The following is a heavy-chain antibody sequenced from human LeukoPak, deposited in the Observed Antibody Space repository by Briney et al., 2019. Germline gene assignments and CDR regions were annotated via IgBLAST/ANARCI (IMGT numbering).Heavy chain of an antibody. CDR2: ISTSTGGT. CDR3: TRDHFGSYLA. V-gene: IGHV1-2*06. D-gene: IGHD1-26*01. J-gene: IGHJ4*02. Sequence: GASVTVPCKTSGYTFTDHDMHWVRQAPGQGLEWVGRISTSTGGTTYSQSFQGRVTMTRDTSISTGYMELSRLKSDDTAVYYRTRDHFGSYLAWGQGTLVTVSS. CDR1: GYTFTDHD.